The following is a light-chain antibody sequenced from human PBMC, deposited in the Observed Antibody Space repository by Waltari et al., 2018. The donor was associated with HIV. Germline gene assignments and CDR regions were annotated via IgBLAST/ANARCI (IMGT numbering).Light chain of an antibody. V-gene: IGKV1-39*01. Sequence: DIQMNQSPSSLSASIGDRVTITCRASQRIRTYLNWYQQKPGKAAHLLIFAASNLQSGVPSRFSGRGSGTDFTLTISSLQPEDFATYYCQHSYISPWTFGQGTKVEI. CDR1: QRIRTY. CDR3: QHSYISPWT. J-gene: IGKJ1*01. CDR2: AAS.